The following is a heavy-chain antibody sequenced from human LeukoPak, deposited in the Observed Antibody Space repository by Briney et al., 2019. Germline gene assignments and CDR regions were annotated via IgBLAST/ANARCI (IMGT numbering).Heavy chain of an antibody. V-gene: IGHV3-23*01. CDR1: GFTFSSYA. CDR3: ARDYCSSTSCYYYYYYGMDV. D-gene: IGHD2-2*01. CDR2: ISGGDGNT. J-gene: IGHJ6*02. Sequence: GGSLRLSCAASGFTFSSYAMSWVRQAPGKGLEWVSSISGGDGNTYYADSVKGRFTISRDNSKNTLYLQMNSLRAEDTAVYYCARDYCSSTSCYYYYYYGMDVWGQGTTVTVSS.